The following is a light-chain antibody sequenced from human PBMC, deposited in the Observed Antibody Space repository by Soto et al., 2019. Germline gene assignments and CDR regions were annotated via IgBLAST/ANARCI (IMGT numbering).Light chain of an antibody. J-gene: IGKJ1*01. CDR3: QQRSNWPPT. V-gene: IGKV3-11*01. Sequence: EIVMSQSPDTLSVSPGGRATLSCRASQSVSSYLAWYQQKPGQAPRLLIYDASNRATGIPARFSGSGSGTDFTLTVSSLEPEDFAVYYCQQRSNWPPTFGQGTKVDIK. CDR2: DAS. CDR1: QSVSSY.